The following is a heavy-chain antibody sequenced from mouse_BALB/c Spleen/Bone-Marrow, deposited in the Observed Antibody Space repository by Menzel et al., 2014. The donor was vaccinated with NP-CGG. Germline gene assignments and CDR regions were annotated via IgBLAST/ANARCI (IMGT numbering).Heavy chain of an antibody. D-gene: IGHD1-1*01. CDR3: ARGSGSAGYDIYPFDP. Sequence: EESGGRLVTPGGSLTLTCTVSGIYLSSYAMGWVRQAPGKGLEYIGIIYTAGSTSYANWAKGRFTISKTSSTTVDLRMTSLTTEDTATYFCARGSGSAGYDIYPFDPWGPGTLVTVSS. J-gene: IGHJ1*01. V-gene: IGHV5-6-5*01. CDR1: GIYLSSYA. CDR2: IYTAGST.